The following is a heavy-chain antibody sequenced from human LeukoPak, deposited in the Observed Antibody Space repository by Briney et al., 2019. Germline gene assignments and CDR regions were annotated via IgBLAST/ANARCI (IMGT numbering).Heavy chain of an antibody. D-gene: IGHD6-19*01. CDR3: AKVHSSGWYYFDY. CDR1: GFTVSSNY. CDR2: IYSGGST. V-gene: IGHV3-53*05. J-gene: IGHJ4*02. Sequence: PGGSLRLSCAASGFTVSSNYMSWVRQAPGKGLEWVSVIYSGGSTYYADSVKGRFTISRDNSKNTLYLQMNSLRAEDTAVYYCAKVHSSGWYYFDYWGQGTLVTVSS.